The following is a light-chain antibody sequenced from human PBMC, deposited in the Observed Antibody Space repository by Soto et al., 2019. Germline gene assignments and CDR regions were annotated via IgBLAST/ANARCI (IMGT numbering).Light chain of an antibody. J-gene: IGLJ1*01. Sequence: QSVLAQPPSVSEAPGQRVTISCTGTSSDIGAGYDVHWYQQLPGAAPKLLIYSNAIRPSGVPDRFSASKSGTSASLAITGLRAEDEADYYCQSYDSSLTTYVFGTGTKVT. CDR2: SNA. V-gene: IGLV1-40*01. CDR3: QSYDSSLTTYV. CDR1: SSDIGAGYD.